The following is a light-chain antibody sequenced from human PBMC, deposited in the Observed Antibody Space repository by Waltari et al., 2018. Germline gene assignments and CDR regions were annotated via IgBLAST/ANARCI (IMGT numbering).Light chain of an antibody. J-gene: IGKJ3*01. CDR3: QHYKSFSALFT. Sequence: DIQMTQSPSTVSASVGDRVTITCRASQSISRWLAWYQQKPGKAPKLLIHKASSLQSGVPSRFSGRGSVTEFTLNITSLPPDDFATYYCQHYKSFSALFTFGPGTQVDIK. V-gene: IGKV1-5*03. CDR2: KAS. CDR1: QSISRW.